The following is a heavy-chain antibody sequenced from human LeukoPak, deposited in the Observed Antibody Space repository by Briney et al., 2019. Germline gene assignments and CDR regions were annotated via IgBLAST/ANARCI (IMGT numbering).Heavy chain of an antibody. D-gene: IGHD3-22*01. V-gene: IGHV3-48*04. Sequence: TGGSLRLSCAASGFTFSSYSMNWVRQAPGKGLEWVSYISSSSSTIYYADSVKGRFTISRDNAKNSLYLQMNSLRAEDTAVYYCARVKAYYYDSSGYYGYWGQGTLVTVSS. CDR3: ARVKAYYYDSSGYYGY. CDR1: GFTFSSYS. CDR2: ISSSSSTI. J-gene: IGHJ4*02.